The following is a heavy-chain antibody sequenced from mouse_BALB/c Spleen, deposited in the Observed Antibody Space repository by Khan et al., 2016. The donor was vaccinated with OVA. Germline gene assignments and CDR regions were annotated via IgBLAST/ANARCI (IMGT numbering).Heavy chain of an antibody. D-gene: IGHD1-1*01. CDR2: VSTGGSYT. J-gene: IGHJ3*01. CDR1: GFTFSTYG. V-gene: IGHV5-6*01. Sequence: EVELVESGGDLVKPGGSLKLSCAASGFTFSTYGMSWVRQAPDKRLEWVATVSTGGSYTYYPDSVKGRFTISRDNAKNTLYLQMSGLRSEDTAMFNCIRLAYYYVSEGFAYWGQGTLVTVSA. CDR3: IRLAYYYVSEGFAY.